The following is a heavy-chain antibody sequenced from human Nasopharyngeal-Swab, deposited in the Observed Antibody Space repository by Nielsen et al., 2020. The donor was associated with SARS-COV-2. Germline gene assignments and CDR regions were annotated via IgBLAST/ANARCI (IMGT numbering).Heavy chain of an antibody. Sequence: GGSLRLSCAASGFTFSSYSMNWVRQAPGKGLEWVSSISSSSSYIYYADSVKGRFTISSDYAKNSLYLQMNSLRAEDTAVYYCARARPGFDYYLDVWGKGTTVTVSS. J-gene: IGHJ6*03. V-gene: IGHV3-21*01. D-gene: IGHD6-25*01. CDR1: GFTFSSYS. CDR2: ISSSSSYI. CDR3: ARARPGFDYYLDV.